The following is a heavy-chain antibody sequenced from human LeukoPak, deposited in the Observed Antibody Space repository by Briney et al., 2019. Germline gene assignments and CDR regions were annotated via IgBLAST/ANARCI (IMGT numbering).Heavy chain of an antibody. V-gene: IGHV4-59*01. CDR3: ARDAYGDYVQLDY. J-gene: IGHJ4*02. CDR1: GGSISSYY. CDR2: IYYSGST. D-gene: IGHD4-17*01. Sequence: KPSETLSLTCTVSGGSISSYYWSWIRQPPGKGREGIGYIYYSGSTNYNPSLKSRITISVATSKNQFSLKLSSVTAADTAVYYCARDAYGDYVQLDYWGQGTLVTVSS.